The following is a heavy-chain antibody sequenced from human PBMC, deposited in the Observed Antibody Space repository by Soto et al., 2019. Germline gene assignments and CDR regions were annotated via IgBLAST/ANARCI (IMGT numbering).Heavy chain of an antibody. J-gene: IGHJ4*02. CDR3: ARDSGYDLV. V-gene: IGHV3-33*01. CDR1: GFTFSSYG. CDR2: IWYDGSNK. Sequence: GGSLRLSCAASGFTFSSYGMHWVRQAPGKGLEWVAVIWYDGSNKYYADSVKGRFTISRDSAKNSLYLQMNSLRAEDTAVYYCARDSGYDLVWGQGTLVTVSS. D-gene: IGHD5-12*01.